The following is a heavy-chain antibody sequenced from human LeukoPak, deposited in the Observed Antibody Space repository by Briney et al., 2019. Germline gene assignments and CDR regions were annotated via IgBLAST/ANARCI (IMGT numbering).Heavy chain of an antibody. CDR2: ISAYNGNT. Sequence: ASVKVSCKASGYTFTSYGISWVRQAPGQGLEWMGWISAYNGNTNYAQKLQGRVTITADKSTSTAYMELSSLRSEDTAVYYCASENSSGQGGGANWFDPWGQGTLVTVSS. CDR3: ASENSSGQGGGANWFDP. J-gene: IGHJ5*02. CDR1: GYTFTSYG. V-gene: IGHV1-18*04. D-gene: IGHD6-19*01.